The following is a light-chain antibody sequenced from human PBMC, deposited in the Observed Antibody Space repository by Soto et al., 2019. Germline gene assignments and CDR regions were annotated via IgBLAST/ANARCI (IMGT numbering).Light chain of an antibody. V-gene: IGKV3-20*01. CDR1: QSVSSGY. CDR3: QQYGSSPLT. CDR2: GAS. J-gene: IGKJ4*01. Sequence: EIVLTQSPGTLSLSPGERAILSCRASQSVSSGYLAGYQQKPGQAPRLLMYGASSRATGIPDRFSGSGSGTDFTLTISRLEPEDFAVYYCQQYGSSPLTFGGGTKVEIK.